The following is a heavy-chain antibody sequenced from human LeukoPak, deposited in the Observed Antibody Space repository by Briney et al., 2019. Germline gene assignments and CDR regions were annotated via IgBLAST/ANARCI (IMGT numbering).Heavy chain of an antibody. CDR3: ARKALGTTATIDWYFDI. D-gene: IGHD4-17*01. Sequence: PGGSLRLSCAASGFTFSNYSINWVRQAPGKGLEWVSSISRSGSTIYYADSVKGRFTFSRDNAKNSLYLQMNSLRGEDTAVYYCARKALGTTATIDWYFDIWGRGTLVTVSS. CDR2: ISRSGSTI. V-gene: IGHV3-48*04. J-gene: IGHJ2*01. CDR1: GFTFSNYS.